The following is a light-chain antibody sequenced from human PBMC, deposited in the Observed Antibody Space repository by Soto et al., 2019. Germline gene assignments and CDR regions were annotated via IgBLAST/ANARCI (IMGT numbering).Light chain of an antibody. CDR2: GAS. CDR1: QSVSDSS. V-gene: IGKV3-20*01. Sequence: EIVLTQSPGTLSSSPVELATLSCRASQSVSDSSLAWYHQKPGQAPRLLIYGASRRATGIPDTFSGSGSGTDFTLTISRLEPEDFAVYYCQLYGDSPMYTFGQGTKGDIK. CDR3: QLYGDSPMYT. J-gene: IGKJ2*01.